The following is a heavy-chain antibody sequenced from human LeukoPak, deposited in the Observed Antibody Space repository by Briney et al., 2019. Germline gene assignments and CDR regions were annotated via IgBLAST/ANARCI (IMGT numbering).Heavy chain of an antibody. CDR3: AKGFSSYSCFAH. J-gene: IGHJ5*02. CDR1: HYSINDGYY. D-gene: IGHD3-16*02. V-gene: IGHV4-38-2*02. CDR2: TYKDGTT. Sequence: PSETLSLTCTVSHYSINDGYYWGWIRQPPGRGLEWIGNTYKDGTTHYNSSFSSRVTISVDASENQFSLTLTSVTAADTAVYYCAKGFSSYSCFAHWGPGILVTVSS.